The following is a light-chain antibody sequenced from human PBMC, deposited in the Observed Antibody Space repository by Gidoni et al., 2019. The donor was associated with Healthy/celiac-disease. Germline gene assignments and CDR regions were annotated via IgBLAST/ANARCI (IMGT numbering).Light chain of an antibody. Sequence: EIVVTQSPATLALSPGERATLSCRASQGVSSYLAWYQQKPGKAPRLLIYDASNRATGLPARFSGSGSGTAFTLIISSLQPEDFAVSYCQQRSNWPPITFGQGTRLEIK. CDR2: DAS. V-gene: IGKV3-11*01. CDR1: QGVSSY. J-gene: IGKJ5*01. CDR3: QQRSNWPPIT.